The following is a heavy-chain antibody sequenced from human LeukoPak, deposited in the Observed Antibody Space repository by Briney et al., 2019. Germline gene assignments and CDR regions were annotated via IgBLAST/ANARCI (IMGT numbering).Heavy chain of an antibody. CDR2: INHSGST. D-gene: IGHD5-18*01. CDR1: GGSFSGYY. V-gene: IGHV4-34*01. Sequence: SETLSLTCAVYGGSFSGYYWSWIRKPPGKGLEWIGEINHSGSTNYNPSLKSRVTISVDTSKNQFSLKLSSVTAADTAVYYCARGSTANAWGQGTLVTVSS. CDR3: ARGSTANA. J-gene: IGHJ5*02.